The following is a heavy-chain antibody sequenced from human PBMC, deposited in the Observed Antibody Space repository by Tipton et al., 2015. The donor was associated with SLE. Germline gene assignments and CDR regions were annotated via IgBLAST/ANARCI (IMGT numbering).Heavy chain of an antibody. D-gene: IGHD1-1*01. CDR1: GFTFGDYA. V-gene: IGHV3-49*04. J-gene: IGHJ4*02. CDR2: IRAIGYGGTA. CDR3: TRDSAWNEKTDY. Sequence: SLRLSCTASGFTFGDYAMSWVRQAPGKGLEWVGVIRAIGYGGTAQYAASVRGRLIISRDVSKSIVYLQMNSLQTEDTATYYCTRDSAWNEKTDYWGQGTLVTVSS.